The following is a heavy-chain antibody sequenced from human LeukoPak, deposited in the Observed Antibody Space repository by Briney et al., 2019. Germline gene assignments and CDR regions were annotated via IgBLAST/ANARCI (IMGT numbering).Heavy chain of an antibody. D-gene: IGHD3-10*01. V-gene: IGHV3-7*01. CDR2: INQDGGIM. CDR1: GFTFGNYG. Sequence: PGGALRLSCAASGFTFGNYGMSWVRQAPGTGLEWGANINQDGGIMYYRDFAKGRFTISRDNAQNSLYLQNNRLRAEDTAVYYCAREKGTLIRAMAFEVWGQGTMVTVSS. J-gene: IGHJ3*01. CDR3: AREKGTLIRAMAFEV.